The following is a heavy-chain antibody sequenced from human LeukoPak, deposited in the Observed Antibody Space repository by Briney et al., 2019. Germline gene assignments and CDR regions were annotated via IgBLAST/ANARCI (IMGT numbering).Heavy chain of an antibody. CDR2: LRSGGTT. V-gene: IGHV3-53*01. D-gene: IGHD5-24*01. CDR3: AREGEKADGYNHGLNR. CDR1: EFTVSRSY. Sequence: GGSLRLSCAATEFTVSRSYMTWVRQAPGKGLEWVSVLRSGGTTEYADTVKGRFTISRDISKNTVYLQMNNLRSEDTAVYFCAREGEKADGYNHGLNRWGQGTLDTVSS. J-gene: IGHJ4*02.